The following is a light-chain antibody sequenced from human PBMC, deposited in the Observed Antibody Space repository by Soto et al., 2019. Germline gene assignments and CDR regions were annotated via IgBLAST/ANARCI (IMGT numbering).Light chain of an antibody. CDR2: DAS. Sequence: DIQMTQSPSTLSASVGDRVTITCRASQNINNWLAWYQQKPGMAPKLLIYDASSLGSGVPSRFSGSGSGTEFSLTITSLQPDDFATYYCQQYNSDSWAFGQGTRWRS. J-gene: IGKJ1*01. CDR3: QQYNSDSWA. V-gene: IGKV1-5*01. CDR1: QNINNW.